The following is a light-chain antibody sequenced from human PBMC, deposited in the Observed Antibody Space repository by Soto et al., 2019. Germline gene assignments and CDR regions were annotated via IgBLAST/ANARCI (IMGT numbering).Light chain of an antibody. CDR1: QSVSSN. CDR2: GAS. CDR3: QMYKSWPPFNT. J-gene: IGKJ2*01. Sequence: EIVMTQSPATLSVSPGERATLSCRASQSVSSNLAWYQQKPGQAPRLLIYGASTRATGIPARFSGSGSVTEFTLTIRSLQSEDFGVYYFQMYKSWPPFNTFGQGTKLEIK. V-gene: IGKV3-15*01.